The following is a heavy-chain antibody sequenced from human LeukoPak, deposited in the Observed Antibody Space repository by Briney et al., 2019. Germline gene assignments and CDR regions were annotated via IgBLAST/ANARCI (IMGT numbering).Heavy chain of an antibody. CDR2: INHSGST. V-gene: IGHV4-34*01. Sequence: SETLSLTCAVYGGSFSGYSWNWIRQPPEKGLEWLGQINHSGSTNYNPSLKSRVTISVDTSKNQFSLKVNSVTAADTAVYYCARRAEDGTGYYLFDYWGQGTLVTVSS. CDR1: GGSFSGYS. D-gene: IGHD3-22*01. CDR3: ARRAEDGTGYYLFDY. J-gene: IGHJ4*02.